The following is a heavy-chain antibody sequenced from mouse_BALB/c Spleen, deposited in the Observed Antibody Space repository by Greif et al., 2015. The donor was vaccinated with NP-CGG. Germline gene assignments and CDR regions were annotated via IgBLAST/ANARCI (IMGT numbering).Heavy chain of an antibody. CDR3: AIEGHFSY. Sequence: VKLVESGAEVVKTGASVKMSCKASGYTFTSYWMQGVKQRPGQGLEWIGEINRSKGRANYNEKFKSKATLTVAKSSSTPYMQLISLTSDHSAVYYCAIEGHFSYWRQLTLVTLS. J-gene: IGHJ3*01. V-gene: IGHV1S81*02. CDR2: INRSKGRA. D-gene: IGHD3-1*01. CDR1: GYTFTSYW.